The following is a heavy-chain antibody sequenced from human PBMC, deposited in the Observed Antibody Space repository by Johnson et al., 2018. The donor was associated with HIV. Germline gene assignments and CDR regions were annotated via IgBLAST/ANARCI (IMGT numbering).Heavy chain of an antibody. Sequence: QVQLVESGGGLVQPGWSLRLSCAASGFTVSSYYMSWIRQAPGKGLEWVSYISSSGSTIYYADSVKGRFTISRDNAKNSLYLQMNSLRAEDTAVYYCARGYYDFWSGYLDAFDIWGQGTMVTVSS. V-gene: IGHV3-11*01. CDR3: ARGYYDFWSGYLDAFDI. CDR2: ISSSGSTI. D-gene: IGHD3-3*01. CDR1: GFTVSSYY. J-gene: IGHJ3*02.